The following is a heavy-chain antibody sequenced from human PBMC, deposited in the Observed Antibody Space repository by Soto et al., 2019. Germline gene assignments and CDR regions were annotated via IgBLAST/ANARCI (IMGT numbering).Heavy chain of an antibody. CDR2: IIPMFGTA. J-gene: IGHJ4*02. CDR3: ASGIQLWLRRINNGYSG. V-gene: IGHV1-69*12. CDR1: GGTFSTYA. Sequence: QVQLVQSGAEVKKPESSVKVSCKAPGGTFSTYAISWVRQAPGQRLEWMGGIIPMFGTANYAQRFQDRVTITADESTHTVYMELSSLRSEDTALYFCASGIQLWLRRINNGYSGWGQGTLVTVSS. D-gene: IGHD5-18*01.